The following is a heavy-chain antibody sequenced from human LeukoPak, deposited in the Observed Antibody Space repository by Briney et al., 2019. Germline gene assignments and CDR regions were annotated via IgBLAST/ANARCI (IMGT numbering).Heavy chain of an antibody. J-gene: IGHJ5*02. V-gene: IGHV4-30-4*07. CDR1: GGSINSGGYS. CDR2: IYYSGTT. Sequence: SQTLSLTCGVSGGSINSGGYSWSWIRQPPGKGLEWIGYIYYSGTTYYNPSLKSRVTISVDTSKNQFSLKLSSVTAADTAVYYCARDGYCSSTSCYGGGNWFDPWGQGTLVTVSS. D-gene: IGHD2-2*03. CDR3: ARDGYCSSTSCYGGGNWFDP.